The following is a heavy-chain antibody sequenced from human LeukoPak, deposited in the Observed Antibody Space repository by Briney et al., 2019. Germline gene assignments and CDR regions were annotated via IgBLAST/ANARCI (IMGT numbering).Heavy chain of an antibody. V-gene: IGHV4-30-4*08. CDR3: ASSRYCSSTSCHLRDY. Sequence: SETLSLTCTVSGGSISSGDYYWSWIRQPPGKGLEWIGYIYYSGSTYYNPSLKSRVTISVDTSKSQFSLKLSSVTAADTAVYYCASSRYCSSTSCHLRDYWGQGTLVTVSS. CDR2: IYYSGST. D-gene: IGHD2-2*01. J-gene: IGHJ4*02. CDR1: GGSISSGDYY.